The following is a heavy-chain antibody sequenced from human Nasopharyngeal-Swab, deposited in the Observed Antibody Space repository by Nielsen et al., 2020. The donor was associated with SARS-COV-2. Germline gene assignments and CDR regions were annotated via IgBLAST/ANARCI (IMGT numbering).Heavy chain of an antibody. D-gene: IGHD1-1*01. V-gene: IGHV3-30*05. J-gene: IGHJ6*02. CDR1: GFAFNTYG. Sequence: GESLKISCAASGFAFNTYGMHWVRQAPGKGLDWVSVISYDGNTKYHADSVKGRFTISRHDSDNTLYLQMNSLGPEGTAVYYCARDPLTRTTYGDKSYYYAMDVWGQGTTVTVSS. CDR2: ISYDGNTK. CDR3: ARDPLTRTTYGDKSYYYAMDV.